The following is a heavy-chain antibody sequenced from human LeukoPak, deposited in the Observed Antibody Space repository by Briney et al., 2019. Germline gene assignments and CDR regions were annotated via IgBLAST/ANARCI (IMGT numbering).Heavy chain of an antibody. Sequence: SETLSLTCTVSGGSISSSSYYWGWIRQPPGKGLEWIGSIYYSGSTYYNPSLKSRVTISVDTSKNQFSLKLSSVTAADTAVYYCARDKPVLEHPDYYYYMDVWGKGTTVTVSS. CDR2: IYYSGST. J-gene: IGHJ6*03. CDR1: GGSISSSSYY. D-gene: IGHD1/OR15-1a*01. CDR3: ARDKPVLEHPDYYYYMDV. V-gene: IGHV4-39*07.